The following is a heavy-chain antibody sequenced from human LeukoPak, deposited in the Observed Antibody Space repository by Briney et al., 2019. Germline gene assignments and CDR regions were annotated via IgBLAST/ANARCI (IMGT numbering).Heavy chain of an antibody. CDR1: GYTFTSYY. J-gene: IGHJ5*02. CDR2: INPIGGST. D-gene: IGHD1-14*01. CDR3: ARGSIRGWFDP. V-gene: IGHV1-46*01. Sequence: GASVKVSCKASGYTFTSYYMHWVRQAPGQGREWMGIINPIGGSTSYEPKFQGRVTMTRDTSTRTVYMEMSRLRSEETAVYCCARGSIRGWFDPWGQGTLVTVSS.